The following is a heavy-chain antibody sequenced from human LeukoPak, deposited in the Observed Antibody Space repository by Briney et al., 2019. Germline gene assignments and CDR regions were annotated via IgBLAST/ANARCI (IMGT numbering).Heavy chain of an antibody. CDR2: INHSGST. D-gene: IGHD3-10*01. J-gene: IGHJ6*03. CDR1: GGSFSGYY. V-gene: IGHV4-34*01. Sequence: PSETLSLTCAVYGGSFSGYYWSWIRQPPGKGLEWIGEINHSGSTNYNPSLKSRVTISVDTSKNQFSLKLSSVTAADTAVYYCARGGGYYGSGSYQLIYYYYYMDVWGKGTTVTISS. CDR3: ARGGGYYGSGSYQLIYYYYYMDV.